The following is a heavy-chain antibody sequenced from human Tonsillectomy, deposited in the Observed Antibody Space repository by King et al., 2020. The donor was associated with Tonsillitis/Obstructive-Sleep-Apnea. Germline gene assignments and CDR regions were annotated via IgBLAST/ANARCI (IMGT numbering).Heavy chain of an antibody. D-gene: IGHD3-10*01. Sequence: VQLVESGGGLVKPGGSLRLSCAASGFTFSDYYMSWIRQAPGKGLEWVSYISSSSSYTNYADSVKGRFTISRDNAKNSLYLQMNSLRAEDTAVYYCVRGDYYGSDTSDYWGQGTLVTVSS. J-gene: IGHJ4*02. CDR2: ISSSSSYT. CDR1: GFTFSDYY. CDR3: VRGDYYGSDTSDY. V-gene: IGHV3-11*05.